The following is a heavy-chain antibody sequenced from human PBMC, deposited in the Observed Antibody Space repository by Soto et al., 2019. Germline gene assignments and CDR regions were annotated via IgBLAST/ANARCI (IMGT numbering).Heavy chain of an antibody. CDR3: ARDGGSGVATIFFQPADYYYGMDV. V-gene: IGHV3-48*02. CDR1: GFTFSSYS. Sequence: GGSLRLSCAASGFTFSSYSMNWVRQAPGKGLEWVSYISSSSSTIYYADSVKGRFTISRDNAKNSLYLQMNSLRDEDTAVYYCARDGGSGVATIFFQPADYYYGMDVWGQGTTVTVSS. D-gene: IGHD5-12*01. J-gene: IGHJ6*02. CDR2: ISSSSSTI.